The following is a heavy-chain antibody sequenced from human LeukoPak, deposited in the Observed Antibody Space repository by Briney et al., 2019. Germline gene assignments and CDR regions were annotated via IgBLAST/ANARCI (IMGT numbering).Heavy chain of an antibody. V-gene: IGHV1-69*06. Sequence: SVKVSCKASGGTFSSYTISWVRQAPGQGLEWMGGIIPLFGTSDYAQKFQDRLTITADKSTSTAYMELTSLRSEDTAVYYCASATLRCSGGSCYEMDVWGKGTTVTVSS. J-gene: IGHJ6*04. CDR1: GGTFSSYT. D-gene: IGHD2-15*01. CDR3: ASATLRCSGGSCYEMDV. CDR2: IIPLFGTS.